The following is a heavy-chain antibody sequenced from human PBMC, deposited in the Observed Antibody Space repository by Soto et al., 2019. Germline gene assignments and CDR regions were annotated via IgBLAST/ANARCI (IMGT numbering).Heavy chain of an antibody. V-gene: IGHV2-5*01. CDR3: AHRLPGPSGYDV. J-gene: IGHJ6*02. CDR2: IYWNDEQ. D-gene: IGHD6-13*01. Sequence: SGPTLVNPTQTLTLTCTFSGFSLTSGVVGVGWIRQPPGEALEWLALIYWNDEQYYNPSLRNRLTITRDTSKNQVVLTMTNMDPVDTATYYCAHRLPGPSGYDVWGQGTTVTVPS. CDR1: GFSLTSGVVG.